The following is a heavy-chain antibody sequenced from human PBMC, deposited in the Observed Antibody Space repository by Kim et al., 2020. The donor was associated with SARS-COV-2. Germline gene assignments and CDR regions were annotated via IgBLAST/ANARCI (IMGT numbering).Heavy chain of an antibody. V-gene: IGHV3-30*19. D-gene: IGHD1-26*01. CDR2: ISYDGSSK. J-gene: IGHJ6*02. Sequence: GGSLRLSCAASGFIFTNYVMHWVRQAPGKGLQWVALISYDGSSKFYADSVRGRFTVSRDNFKNMLYLEMNSLRAEDTALYYCVSGRHGIDFYGMDVWGQGTTVTVSS. CDR3: VSGRHGIDFYGMDV. CDR1: GFIFTNYV.